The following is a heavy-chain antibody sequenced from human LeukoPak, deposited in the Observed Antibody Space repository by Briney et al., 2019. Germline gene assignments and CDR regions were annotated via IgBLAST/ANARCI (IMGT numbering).Heavy chain of an antibody. CDR2: IYTSGST. V-gene: IGHV4-61*02. D-gene: IGHD3-22*01. CDR3: ARDSEGDSSGYYYVSGSFDL. Sequence: SETLSLTCTVSGGSISSGSYYWSWIRQPAGKGLEWIGRIYTSGSTNYNPSLKSRVTISVDTSKNQFSLKLSSVTAADTAVYYCARDSEGDSSGYYYVSGSFDLWGRGTLVTVSS. CDR1: GGSISSGSYY. J-gene: IGHJ2*01.